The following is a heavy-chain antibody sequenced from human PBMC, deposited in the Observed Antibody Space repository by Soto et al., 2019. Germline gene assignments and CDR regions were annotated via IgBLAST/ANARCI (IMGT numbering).Heavy chain of an antibody. V-gene: IGHV3-64D*06. CDR2: IVRNGGST. CDR3: VKEGYYYDSSGYYYGWFDP. CDR1: GFTFSNDA. D-gene: IGHD3-22*01. Sequence: GSLRRSCSASGFTFSNDAMHWVRQAPGKGLEYVSAIVRNGGSTYYADSVKGRFTISRDNSKNTLYLQMSSLRAEDTAVYYCVKEGYYYDSSGYYYGWFDPWGQGT. J-gene: IGHJ5*02.